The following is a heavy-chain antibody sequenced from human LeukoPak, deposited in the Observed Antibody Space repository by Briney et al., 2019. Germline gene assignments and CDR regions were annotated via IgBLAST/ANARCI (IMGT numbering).Heavy chain of an antibody. CDR2: ISSSSSYI. CDR3: ARDHPETLKCIAAASRPWYFDL. CDR1: GFTFSSYS. D-gene: IGHD6-13*01. J-gene: IGHJ2*01. Sequence: PGGSLRLSCAASGFTFSSYSMNWVRQAPGKGLEWVSSISSSSSYIYYADSVKGRFTISRDNAKNSLYLQMNSLRAEDTAVYYCARDHPETLKCIAAASRPWYFDLWGRGTLVTVSS. V-gene: IGHV3-21*01.